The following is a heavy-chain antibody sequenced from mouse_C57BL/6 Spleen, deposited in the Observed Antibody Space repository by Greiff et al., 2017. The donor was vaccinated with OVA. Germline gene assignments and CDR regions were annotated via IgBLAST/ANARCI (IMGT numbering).Heavy chain of an antibody. CDR2: IWRGGST. CDR3: AKEGRYWYFDV. CDR1: GFSLTSYG. J-gene: IGHJ1*03. V-gene: IGHV2-5*01. Sequence: LQESGPGLVQPSQSLSITCTVSGFSLTSYGVHWVRQSPGKGLEWLGVIWRGGSTDYNAAFMSRLSITKDNSKSQVFFKMNSLQADDTAIYYCAKEGRYWYFDVWGTGTTVTVSS.